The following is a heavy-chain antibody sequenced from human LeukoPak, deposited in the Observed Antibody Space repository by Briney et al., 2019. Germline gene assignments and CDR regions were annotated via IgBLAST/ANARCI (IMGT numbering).Heavy chain of an antibody. CDR1: GFIFSSYGFY. V-gene: IGHV4-30-4*01. J-gene: IGHJ5*02. CDR2: IYYSGST. D-gene: IGHD5-18*01. CDR3: ASTVDTAMGNWFDP. Sequence: LRLSCAASGFIFSSYGFYWIRQPPGKGLEWIGYIYYSGSTYYNPSLESRVTISVDTSKNQFSLKLSSVTAADTAVYYCASTVDTAMGNWFDPWGQGTLVTVSS.